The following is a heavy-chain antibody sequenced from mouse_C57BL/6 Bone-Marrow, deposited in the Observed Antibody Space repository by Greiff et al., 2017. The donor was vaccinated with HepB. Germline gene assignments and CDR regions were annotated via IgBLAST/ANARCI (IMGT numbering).Heavy chain of an antibody. V-gene: IGHV5-16*01. CDR2: INYDGSST. J-gene: IGHJ4*01. CDR3: ARVPTAMDY. Sequence: EVKLVESEGGLVQPGSSMKLSCTASGFTFSDYYMAWVRQVPEKGLEWVANINYDGSSTYYLDSLKSRFIISRDNAKNILYLQMSSLKSEDTATYYCARVPTAMDYWGQGTSVTVSS. CDR1: GFTFSDYY. D-gene: IGHD1-1*01.